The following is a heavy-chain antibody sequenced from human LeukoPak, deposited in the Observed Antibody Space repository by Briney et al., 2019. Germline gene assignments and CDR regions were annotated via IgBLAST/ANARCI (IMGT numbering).Heavy chain of an antibody. J-gene: IGHJ4*02. CDR2: INHSGST. CDR3: ARGLYSYGTVAGY. D-gene: IGHD5-18*01. V-gene: IGHV4-34*01. CDR1: GGSFSGYY. Sequence: SETLSLTCAVYGGSFSGYYWSWLRQPPGKGLEWIEEINHSGSTNYNPSLKSRVTISVDTSKNQFSLKLSSVTAADTAVYYCARGLYSYGTVAGYWGQGTLVTVSS.